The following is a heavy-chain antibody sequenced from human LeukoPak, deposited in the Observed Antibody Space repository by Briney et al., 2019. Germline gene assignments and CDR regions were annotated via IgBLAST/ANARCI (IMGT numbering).Heavy chain of an antibody. J-gene: IGHJ3*02. CDR1: GGTFSSYA. CDR2: IIPILGIA. Sequence: ASVKVSCKASGGTFSSYAISWVRQAPGQGLVWMGRIIPILGIANYAQKFQGRVTITADKSTSTAYMELSSLRSEDTAVYYCARPQAVGGSLTWAFDIWGQGTMVTVSS. CDR3: ARPQAVGGSLTWAFDI. D-gene: IGHD1-26*01. V-gene: IGHV1-69*04.